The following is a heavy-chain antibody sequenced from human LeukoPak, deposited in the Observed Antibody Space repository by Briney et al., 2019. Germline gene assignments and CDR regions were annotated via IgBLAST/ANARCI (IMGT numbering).Heavy chain of an antibody. CDR2: IIPIFGTA. CDR1: GGTFSSYA. J-gene: IGHJ6*03. V-gene: IGHV1-69*05. D-gene: IGHD3-3*01. Sequence: SVKVSCKASGGTFSSYAISWVRQAPGQGLEWMGGIIPIFGTANYAQKFQGRVTITTDESTSTAYMELSSLRSEDTAVYYCARVVRFLEWSPYYYMDVWGKGTTVTVSS. CDR3: ARVVRFLEWSPYYYMDV.